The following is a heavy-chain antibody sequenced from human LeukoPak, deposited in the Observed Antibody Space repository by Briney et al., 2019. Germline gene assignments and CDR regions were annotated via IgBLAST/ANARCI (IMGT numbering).Heavy chain of an antibody. V-gene: IGHV3-33*01. J-gene: IGHJ6*03. Sequence: PGGSLRLSCAASGFTFSSYGMHWVRQAPGKGLEWVAVIWYDGSNKYYADSVKGRFTISRDNSKNTLYPQMNSLRAEDTAVYYCATLGGCSGGSCYTGGYYYYYMDVWGKGTTVTVSS. D-gene: IGHD2-15*01. CDR1: GFTFSSYG. CDR2: IWYDGSNK. CDR3: ATLGGCSGGSCYTGGYYYYYMDV.